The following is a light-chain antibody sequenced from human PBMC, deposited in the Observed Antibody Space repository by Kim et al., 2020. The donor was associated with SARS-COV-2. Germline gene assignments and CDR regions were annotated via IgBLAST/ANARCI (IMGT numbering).Light chain of an antibody. CDR2: GNS. V-gene: IGLV1-40*01. CDR3: QSYDSSLGGSV. CDR1: SSNIGAGYD. J-gene: IGLJ2*01. Sequence: QSVLTQPPSVSGAPGQRVTISCTGSSSNIGAGYDVHWYQQLPGTAPKLLIYGNSNRPSGVPDRFSGSKSGTSASLAITGLQAEDEADYYCQSYDSSLGGSVFGGGTQLTDL.